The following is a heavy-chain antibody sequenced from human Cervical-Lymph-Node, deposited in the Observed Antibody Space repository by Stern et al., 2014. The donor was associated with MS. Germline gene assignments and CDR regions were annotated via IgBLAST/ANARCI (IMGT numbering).Heavy chain of an antibody. J-gene: IGHJ4*02. Sequence: QLQLQESGPGLVKPSQTLSLTCTVASGSISSGGYYWNWIRQHPGEGLEWIGSIYNNGNTFYSPSLKSRVRMSIDTSENQFSLNLNSVTAADTAVYYCARSYELRSGSYYGPTDYWGQGTLVTVSS. CDR1: SGSISSGGYY. CDR2: IYNNGNT. V-gene: IGHV4-31*03. CDR3: ARSYELRSGSYYGPTDY. D-gene: IGHD3-10*01.